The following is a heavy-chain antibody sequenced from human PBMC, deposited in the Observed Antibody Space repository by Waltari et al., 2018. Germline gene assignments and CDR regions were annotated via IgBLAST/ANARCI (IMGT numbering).Heavy chain of an antibody. J-gene: IGHJ3*01. Sequence: QLQLQESGPRLVRPSETLSLICRVSGVSITSNRHYWAWIRQSPGQGLAWIGTVSYSGTTYISPALKSRVSVSRETSKNQVSLILGSVTAADMAVYYCATYIGASVGTAAFDVWGQGTMVTVSS. D-gene: IGHD5-12*01. CDR2: VSYSGTT. CDR3: ATYIGASVGTAAFDV. V-gene: IGHV4-39*01. CDR1: GVSITSNRHY.